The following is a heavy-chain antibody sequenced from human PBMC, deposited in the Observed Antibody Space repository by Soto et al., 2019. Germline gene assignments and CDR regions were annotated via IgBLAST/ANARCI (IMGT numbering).Heavy chain of an antibody. CDR3: ARARHLEWLGLDHGMDV. D-gene: IGHD3-3*01. CDR1: GYSISSGYY. V-gene: IGHV4-38-2*01. J-gene: IGHJ6*02. Sequence: PSETLSLTCAVSGYSISSGYYWGWIRQPPGKGLEWIGSIYHSGSAYYNPSLKSRVTISVDTSKNQFALKLSSVTAADTAVYYCARARHLEWLGLDHGMDVWGQGTTVTVSS. CDR2: IYHSGSA.